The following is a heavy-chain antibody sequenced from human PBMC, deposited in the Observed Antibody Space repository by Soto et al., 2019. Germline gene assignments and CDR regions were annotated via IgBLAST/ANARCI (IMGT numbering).Heavy chain of an antibody. J-gene: IGHJ4*02. D-gene: IGHD3-22*01. V-gene: IGHV1-2*02. Sequence: ASVKVSCKASGYTFTGYYMHWVRQAPGQGLEWMGWINPNSGGTNYAQKFQGRVTMTRDTSISTAYMELSRLRSDDTAVYYCARVQSPLYDSSGYYDYWGQGTLVTVSS. CDR2: INPNSGGT. CDR3: ARVQSPLYDSSGYYDY. CDR1: GYTFTGYY.